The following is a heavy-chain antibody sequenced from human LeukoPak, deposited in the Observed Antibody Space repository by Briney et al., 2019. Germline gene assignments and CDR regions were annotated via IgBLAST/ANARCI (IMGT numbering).Heavy chain of an antibody. CDR3: ARRGIVVGY. D-gene: IGHD1-26*01. J-gene: IGHJ4*02. CDR1: GGSFSGYY. CDR2: VNHSGST. V-gene: IGHV4-34*01. Sequence: SETLSLTCAVYGGSFSGYYWSWIRQPPGKGLEWIGEVNHSGSTNYNPSLKSRVTISVDTSKNQFSLKLSSVTAADTAVYYCARRGIVVGYWGQGTLVTVSS.